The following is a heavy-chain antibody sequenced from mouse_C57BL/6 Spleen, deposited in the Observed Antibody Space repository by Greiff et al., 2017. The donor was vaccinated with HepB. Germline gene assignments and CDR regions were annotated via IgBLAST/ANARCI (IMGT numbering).Heavy chain of an antibody. D-gene: IGHD2-4*01. V-gene: IGHV6-3*01. CDR1: GFTFSNYW. J-gene: IGHJ2*01. CDR3: TYYDYDGYYFDY. Sequence: EVKLVESGGGLVQPGGSMKLSCVASGFTFSNYWMNWVRQSPEKGLEWVAQIRLKSDNYATHYAESVKGRFTISRDDSKSSVYLQMNNVRAEDTGIYYCTYYDYDGYYFDYWGQGTTLTVSS. CDR2: IRLKSDNYAT.